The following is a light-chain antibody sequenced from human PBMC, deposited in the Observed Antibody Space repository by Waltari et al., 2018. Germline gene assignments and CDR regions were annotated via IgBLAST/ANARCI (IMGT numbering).Light chain of an antibody. CDR2: SNN. V-gene: IGLV1-44*01. CDR3: ATWDDSLNGLV. CDR1: GSNIGSNT. Sequence: QSVLTQPPSASGTPGPRVTIPCSGTGSNIGSNTVNWYQQVPGTAPKVLIYSNNQRPSGVPGRFSGSKSGTSASLAISGLQSEDEADYYCATWDDSLNGLVFGGGTRLTVL. J-gene: IGLJ2*01.